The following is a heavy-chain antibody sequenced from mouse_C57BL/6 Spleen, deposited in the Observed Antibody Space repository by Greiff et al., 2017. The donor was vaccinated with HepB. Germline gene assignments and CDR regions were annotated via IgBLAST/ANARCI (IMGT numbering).Heavy chain of an antibody. D-gene: IGHD1-1*01. J-gene: IGHJ1*03. V-gene: IGHV1-59*01. CDR2: IDPSDSYT. Sequence: QVQLQQPGAELVRPGTSVKLSCKASGYTFTSYWMHWVKQRPGQGLEWIGVIDPSDSYTNYNQKFKGKATLTVDTSSSTAYMQLSSLTSEDSAVYYCARRSPDYYGSSYWYFDVWGTGTTVTVSS. CDR3: ARRSPDYYGSSYWYFDV. CDR1: GYTFTSYW.